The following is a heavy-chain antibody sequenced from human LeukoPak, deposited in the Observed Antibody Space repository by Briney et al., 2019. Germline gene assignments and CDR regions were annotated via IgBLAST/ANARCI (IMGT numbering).Heavy chain of an antibody. CDR3: ARYSYGQTIDVYYYYGMDV. V-gene: IGHV4-59*01. D-gene: IGHD5-18*01. CDR2: IYYSGST. J-gene: IGHJ6*02. Sequence: PSETLSLTCTVSGGSISNYYWSWIRQPPGKGLEWIGYIYYSGSTNYNPSLKSRVTISVDTSKNQFSLKLSSVTAADTAVYYCARYSYGQTIDVYYYYGMDVWGQGTTVTVSS. CDR1: GGSISNYY.